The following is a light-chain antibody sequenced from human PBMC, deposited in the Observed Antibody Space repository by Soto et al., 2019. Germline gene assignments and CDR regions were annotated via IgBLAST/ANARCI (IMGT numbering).Light chain of an antibody. CDR3: QRYDSAHWT. CDR1: QGISNY. J-gene: IGKJ1*01. V-gene: IGKV1-27*01. Sequence: DIQMTQSPSSLSASVRDRVTITCRASQGISNYLAWYQQKPGKVPKLLIYAASTLQSGVPSRFSGSGSGTDFTLTISSLQPEDVATSYCQRYDSAHWTFGQGTKVEIK. CDR2: AAS.